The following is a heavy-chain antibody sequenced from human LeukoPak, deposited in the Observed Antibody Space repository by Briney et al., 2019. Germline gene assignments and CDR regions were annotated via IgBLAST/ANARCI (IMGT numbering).Heavy chain of an antibody. D-gene: IGHD4-17*01. CDR3: VGATVTTEAHY. Sequence: PGGSLRLSCAASGFSFSSYHMNWVRQAPGKGLEWVSYISSSSSSIYYADSVKGRFTISRDNAKNSLYLQINRLRDEDTAVYYCVGATVTTEAHYWGQGTLVTVSS. J-gene: IGHJ4*02. V-gene: IGHV3-48*02. CDR1: GFSFSSYH. CDR2: ISSSSSSI.